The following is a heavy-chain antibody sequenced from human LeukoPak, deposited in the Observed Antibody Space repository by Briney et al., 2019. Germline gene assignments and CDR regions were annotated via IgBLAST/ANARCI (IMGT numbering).Heavy chain of an antibody. CDR3: ARATGGAAAADFDP. CDR2: IYYSGST. CDR1: GGSISSGGYY. J-gene: IGHJ5*02. V-gene: IGHV4-31*03. D-gene: IGHD6-13*01. Sequence: SETLSLTCTVSGGSISSGGYYWSWIRLHPGKGLEWIGFIYYSGSTYYNPSLKSRITISLDTSKNQFSLKLSSVTAADTAVYYCARATGGAAAADFDPWGQGTLVTVSS.